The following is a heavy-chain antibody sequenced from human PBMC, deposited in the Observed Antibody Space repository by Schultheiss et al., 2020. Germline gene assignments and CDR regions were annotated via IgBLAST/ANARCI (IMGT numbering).Heavy chain of an antibody. Sequence: SQTLSLTCTVSGGSISSYYWSWIRQPPGKGLEWIGEINHSGSTNYNPSLKSRVTISVDTSKNQFSLKLTSVTAADTAVYYCARHPWGVGMEVWGRGTTVTVS. CDR2: INHSGST. CDR1: GGSISSYY. V-gene: IGHV4-59*08. D-gene: IGHD3-16*01. CDR3: ARHPWGVGMEV. J-gene: IGHJ6*02.